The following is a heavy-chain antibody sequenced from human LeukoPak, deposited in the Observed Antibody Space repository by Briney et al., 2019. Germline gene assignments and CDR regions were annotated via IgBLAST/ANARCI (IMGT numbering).Heavy chain of an antibody. CDR1: GVAISSSGDC. CDR3: AREVGATPGYDY. Sequence: PSETLSLTCTVSGVAISSSGDCWGWIRQPPGKGLEWIGSIYYSGNTYYNPSLKSRVTISVDTSKNQFSLKLSSVTAADTAVYYCAREVGATPGYDYWGQGTLVTVSS. D-gene: IGHD1-26*01. CDR2: IYYSGNT. V-gene: IGHV4-39*02. J-gene: IGHJ4*02.